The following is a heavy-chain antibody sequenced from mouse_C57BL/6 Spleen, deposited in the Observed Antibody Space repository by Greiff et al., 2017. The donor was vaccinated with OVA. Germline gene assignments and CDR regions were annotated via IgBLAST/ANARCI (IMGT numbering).Heavy chain of an antibody. Sequence: EVMLVESGGGLVKPGGSLKLSCAASGFTFSSYTMSWVRQTPEKRLEWVATISGGGGNTYYPDSVKGRFTISRDNAKLTLYLHMSSLRSEDTALYYCARQDYGSSFYYWGQGTTLTVSS. J-gene: IGHJ2*01. CDR2: ISGGGGNT. D-gene: IGHD1-1*01. CDR3: ARQDYGSSFYY. CDR1: GFTFSSYT. V-gene: IGHV5-9*01.